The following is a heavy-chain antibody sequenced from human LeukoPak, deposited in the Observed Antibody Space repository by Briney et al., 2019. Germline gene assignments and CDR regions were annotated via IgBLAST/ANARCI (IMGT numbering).Heavy chain of an antibody. CDR3: ARVFLERLTSGYFDN. CDR2: ISYDGRQK. D-gene: IGHD3-3*01. V-gene: IGHV3-30-3*01. CDR1: GFTYSEYA. J-gene: IGHJ4*02. Sequence: GRSLRLSCAASGFTYSEYAMHWVRQAPGKGLEWVAVISYDGRQKYYGDSVKGRFTISRDNPMNTLYLQMNSLRDDDTAVYYCARVFLERLTSGYFDNWGQGTLVTVSP.